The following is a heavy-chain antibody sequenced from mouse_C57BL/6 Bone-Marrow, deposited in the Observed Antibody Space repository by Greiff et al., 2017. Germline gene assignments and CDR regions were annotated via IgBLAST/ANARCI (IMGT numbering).Heavy chain of an antibody. Sequence: DVKLVESGGGLVKPGGSLKLSCAASGFTFSSYAMSWVRQTPEKRLEWVATISDGGSFTYYPDNVKGRFTISRDNVKNNLYLQMSHLKSEDTAMYYCAREMDYWGQGTSVTVS. V-gene: IGHV5-4*01. CDR1: GFTFSSYA. J-gene: IGHJ4*01. CDR2: ISDGGSFT. CDR3: AREMDY.